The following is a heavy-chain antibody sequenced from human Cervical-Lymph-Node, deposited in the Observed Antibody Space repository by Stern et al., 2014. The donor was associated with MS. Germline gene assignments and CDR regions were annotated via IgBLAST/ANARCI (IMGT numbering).Heavy chain of an antibody. Sequence: QLQLQESGPGLVKPSETLSLTCTASGGAVSSGSYYWSWIRQPPGKGREWIGYIYYSGSTNYNPSLKSRVTISVDTSKNQFSLKLSSVTAADTAVYYCARGAVDTAMAFDYWGQGTLVTVSS. D-gene: IGHD5-18*01. CDR3: ARGAVDTAMAFDY. J-gene: IGHJ4*02. CDR2: IYYSGST. CDR1: GGAVSSGSYY. V-gene: IGHV4-61*01.